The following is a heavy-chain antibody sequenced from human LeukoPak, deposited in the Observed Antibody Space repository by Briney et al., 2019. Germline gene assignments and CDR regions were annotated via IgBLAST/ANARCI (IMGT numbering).Heavy chain of an antibody. CDR1: GGPISSYY. CDR2: IYYSGST. V-gene: IGHV4-59*01. CDR3: ARGPYCSSTSCFYYYYYMDV. Sequence: SETLSLTCTVSGGPISSYYWSWIRQPPGKGLEWIGYIYYSGSTNYNPSLKSRVTIPVDTSKNQFSLKLSSVTAADTAVYYCARGPYCSSTSCFYYYYYMDVWGKGTTVTVSS. J-gene: IGHJ6*03. D-gene: IGHD2-2*01.